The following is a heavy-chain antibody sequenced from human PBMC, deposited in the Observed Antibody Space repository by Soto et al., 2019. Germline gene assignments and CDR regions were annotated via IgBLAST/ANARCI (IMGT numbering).Heavy chain of an antibody. V-gene: IGHV3-23*01. CDR3: AKGRLAVAAPYTWFDP. CDR1: GFTYSGYA. J-gene: IGHJ5*02. D-gene: IGHD6-19*01. Sequence: EVKLLESGGDLVQPGGSLRLSCVASGFTYSGYAMSWVRQAPGKGLEWVSTITGGADNTHYADSVKGRFTISRDNSRNTLSLQMNSLRVEDTAVYHCAKGRLAVAAPYTWFDPWGLGTLVTVSS. CDR2: ITGGADNT.